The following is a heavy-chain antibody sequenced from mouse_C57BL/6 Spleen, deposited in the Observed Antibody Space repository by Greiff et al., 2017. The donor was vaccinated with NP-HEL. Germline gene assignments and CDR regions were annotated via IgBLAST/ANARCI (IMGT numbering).Heavy chain of an antibody. Sequence: EVKLEESGGGLVQPGGSMKLSCAASGFTFSDAWMDWVRQSPEKGLEWVAEIRNKANNHATYYAESVKGRFTISRDDSKSSVYLQMNSLRAEDTGIYYCTRTIYYYGSSWFAYWGQGTLVTVSA. CDR2: IRNKANNHAT. D-gene: IGHD1-1*01. V-gene: IGHV6-6*01. CDR1: GFTFSDAW. J-gene: IGHJ3*01. CDR3: TRTIYYYGSSWFAY.